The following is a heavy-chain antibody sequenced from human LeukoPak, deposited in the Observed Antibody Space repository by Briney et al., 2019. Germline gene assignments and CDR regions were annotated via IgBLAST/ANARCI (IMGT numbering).Heavy chain of an antibody. V-gene: IGHV7-4-1*02. J-gene: IGHJ5*02. CDR3: ARDLVVVTATEQYNWFDP. D-gene: IGHD2-21*02. Sequence: GASVKVSCKASGYTFTRYAMNWVRQAPGQGLEWMGWINTNTGNPMYAQGFTGRFVFSLDTSVSTAYLQISSLKAEDTAVYYCARDLVVVTATEQYNWFDPWGQGTLVTVSS. CDR1: GYTFTRYA. CDR2: INTNTGNP.